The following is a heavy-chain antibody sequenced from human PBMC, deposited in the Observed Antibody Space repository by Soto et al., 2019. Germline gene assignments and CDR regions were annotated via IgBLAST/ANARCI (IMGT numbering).Heavy chain of an antibody. CDR2: INRSGST. CDR1: SGSFSGYY. V-gene: IGHV4-34*01. D-gene: IGHD4-4*01. Sequence: QVQLQQWGAGLLKPSETLSLTCAVYSGSFSGYYWSWIRQAPGKGLEWIGEINRSGSTNCNPSLKNRVTISVDTSKNQFSQKVSSVTAADTAVYYCASNPTVTTGKAASFASWGQGTLVTVCS. CDR3: ASNPTVTTGKAASFAS. J-gene: IGHJ4*02.